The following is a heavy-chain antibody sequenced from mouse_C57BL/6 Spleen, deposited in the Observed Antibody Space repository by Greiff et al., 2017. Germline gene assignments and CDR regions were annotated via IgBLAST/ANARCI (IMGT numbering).Heavy chain of an antibody. Sequence: VQLQESGAELVKPGASVTISCKASGYAFSSYWMNWVKQRPGKGLEWIGQIYPGDGATNYNGKFKGKATLTADKSSSTAYMQLSSLTSEDSAVYFCARIQDYAMDDWGQGTSVTVSS. J-gene: IGHJ4*01. CDR2: IYPGDGAT. CDR3: ARIQDYAMDD. V-gene: IGHV1-80*01. CDR1: GYAFSSYW.